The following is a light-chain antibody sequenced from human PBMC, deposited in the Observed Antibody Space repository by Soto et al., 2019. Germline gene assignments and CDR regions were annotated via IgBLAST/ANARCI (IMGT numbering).Light chain of an antibody. CDR2: EVT. V-gene: IGLV2-14*01. CDR1: SSDVGGYNY. J-gene: IGLJ1*01. CDR3: SSYTSSSSPYV. Sequence: QSVLTQPASVSGSPGQSITISCTGTSSDVGGYNYVSWYQQHPDKAPKVIIYEVTNRPSGISNRFSGSKSGNTASLTISGLQAEDEADYYCSSYTSSSSPYVFGTGTKVTVL.